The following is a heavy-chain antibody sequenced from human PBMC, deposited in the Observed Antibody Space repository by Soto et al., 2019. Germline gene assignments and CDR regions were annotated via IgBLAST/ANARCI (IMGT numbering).Heavy chain of an antibody. V-gene: IGHV5-51*01. CDR1: GYIFTNYW. Sequence: GESLKISCKGSGYIFTNYWIGWVRQMPGKGLEWMGHIYPGDSDIRYSPSFQGQVTISADKSISTAYLQWSSLKASDTAMYFCARRYYFGSGSSQGIDIWGQGTMVTVSS. J-gene: IGHJ3*02. D-gene: IGHD3-10*01. CDR2: IYPGDSDI. CDR3: ARRYYFGSGSSQGIDI.